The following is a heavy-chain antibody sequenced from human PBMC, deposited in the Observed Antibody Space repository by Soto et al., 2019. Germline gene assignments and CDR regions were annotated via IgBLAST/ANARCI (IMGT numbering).Heavy chain of an antibody. D-gene: IGHD6-19*01. V-gene: IGHV3-30*18. CDR2: ISYDGSNK. J-gene: IGHJ4*02. CDR1: GFTFSSYG. CDR3: AKEAKGSSGSLHFDY. Sequence: QVQLVESGGGVVQPGRSLRLSCAASGFTFSSYGMQWVRHAPGKGLEWVAVISYDGSNKYYADSVKGRFTISRDNSKNTPYLQMNSMRAEATAVYYCAKEAKGSSGSLHFDYWGQGTLVTVSS.